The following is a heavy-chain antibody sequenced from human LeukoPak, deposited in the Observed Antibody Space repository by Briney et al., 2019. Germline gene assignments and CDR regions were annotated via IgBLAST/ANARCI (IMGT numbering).Heavy chain of an antibody. CDR3: ARMSSGWSRAFDI. V-gene: IGHV3-66*02. Sequence: GGSLRHSCEASGFTVSSNYMSWVRQAPGKGLEWVSVIYSGGSTYYADSVKGRFTISRDNSKNTLYLQMNSLRAEDTAVYYCARMSSGWSRAFDIWGQGTMVTVSS. CDR2: IYSGGST. D-gene: IGHD6-19*01. CDR1: GFTVSSNY. J-gene: IGHJ3*02.